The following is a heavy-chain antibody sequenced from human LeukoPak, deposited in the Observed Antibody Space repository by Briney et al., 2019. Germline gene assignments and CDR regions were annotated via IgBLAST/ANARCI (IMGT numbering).Heavy chain of an antibody. CDR2: IKQDGSEK. D-gene: IGHD3-10*01. Sequence: RTGGSLRLSCAASGFTFSSYWMSWVRQAPGKGLEWVANIKQDGSEKYYVDSVKGRFTISRDNAKNSLYLQMNSLRAEDTAAYYCARVLTMVRGVIIHNWFDPWGQGTLVTVSS. J-gene: IGHJ5*02. CDR1: GFTFSSYW. CDR3: ARVLTMVRGVIIHNWFDP. V-gene: IGHV3-7*01.